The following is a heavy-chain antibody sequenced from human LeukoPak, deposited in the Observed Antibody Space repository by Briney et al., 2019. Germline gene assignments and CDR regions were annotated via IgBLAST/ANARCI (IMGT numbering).Heavy chain of an antibody. J-gene: IGHJ3*02. CDR1: GFTVSSNY. CDR3: ARVNTGSYRTAFDI. D-gene: IGHD1-26*01. Sequence: GGSLRLSCAVSGFTVSSNYMSWGRQAPGKGLEWVSIIYSGESTYYADSVKGRFTMSRDNSQNRLYPQMNSLRVEDTAVYYCARVNTGSYRTAFDIWGQGTMVTVSS. CDR2: IYSGEST. V-gene: IGHV3-66*01.